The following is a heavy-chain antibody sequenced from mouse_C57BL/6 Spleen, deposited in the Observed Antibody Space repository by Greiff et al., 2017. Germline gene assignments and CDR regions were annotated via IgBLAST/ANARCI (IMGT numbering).Heavy chain of an antibody. CDR3: ATLVYYAMDD. CDR1: GFTFSDYG. CDR2: ISSGSSTI. V-gene: IGHV5-17*01. J-gene: IGHJ4*01. Sequence: EVKLMDSGGGLVKPGGSLKLSCAASGFTFSDYGMHWVRQAPEKGLEWVAYISSGSSTIYYADTVKGRFTISRDNAKNTLFLQMTSLRSEDTAMYYCATLVYYAMDDWGQGTSVTVSS. D-gene: IGHD4-1*01.